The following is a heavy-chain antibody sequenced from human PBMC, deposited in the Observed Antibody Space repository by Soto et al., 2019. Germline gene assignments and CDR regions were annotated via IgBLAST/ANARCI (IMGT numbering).Heavy chain of an antibody. J-gene: IGHJ4*02. CDR2: IYSGGST. Sequence: GGSLRLSCAASGFTVSTKYMSWVRQAPGKGLEWVSVIYSGGSTFYADSVRGRFTISRDNSNNTVNLQMNSLRAGDTAVYYCARDPWAADYWGQGTLVTVSS. V-gene: IGHV3-66*01. D-gene: IGHD3-16*01. CDR3: ARDPWAADY. CDR1: GFTVSTKY.